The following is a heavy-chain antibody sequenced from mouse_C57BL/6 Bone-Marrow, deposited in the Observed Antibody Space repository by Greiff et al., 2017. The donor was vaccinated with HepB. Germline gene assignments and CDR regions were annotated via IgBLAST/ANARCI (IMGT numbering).Heavy chain of an antibody. CDR1: GFTFSDYG. CDR3: ARGAMGPYDYDPGFAY. D-gene: IGHD2-4*01. CDR2: ISSGSSTI. Sequence: EGQGVESGGGLVKPGGSLKLSCAASGFTFSDYGMHWVRQAPEKGMEWVAYISSGSSTIYYADTVKGRFTISRDNAKNTLFLQMTSLRSEDTAMYYWARGAMGPYDYDPGFAYWGQGTLVTVAA. V-gene: IGHV5-17*01. J-gene: IGHJ3*01.